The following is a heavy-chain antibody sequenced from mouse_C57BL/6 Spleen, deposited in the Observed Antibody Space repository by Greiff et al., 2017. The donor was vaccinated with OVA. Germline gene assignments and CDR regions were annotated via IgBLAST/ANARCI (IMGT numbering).Heavy chain of an antibody. D-gene: IGHD1-1*01. CDR2: INPNNGGT. CDR3: ARERYYYPYFDY. V-gene: IGHV1-26*01. CDR1: GYTFTDYY. J-gene: IGHJ2*01. Sequence: EVQLQQSGPELVKPGASVKISCKASGYTFTDYYMNWVKQSHGKSLEWIGDINPNNGGTSYNQKFKGKATLTVDKSSSTAYMELRSLTSEDSAVYYCARERYYYPYFDYWGQGTTLTVSS.